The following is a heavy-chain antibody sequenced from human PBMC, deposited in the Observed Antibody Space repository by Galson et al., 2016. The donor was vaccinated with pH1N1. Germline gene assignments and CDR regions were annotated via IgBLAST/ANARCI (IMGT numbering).Heavy chain of an antibody. D-gene: IGHD3-22*01. CDR2: IIPIFNTA. CDR3: AREDYYDTDLSDWYFDL. Sequence: SVKVSCKASTFTFTRYYVHRVRQAPGQGLEWMGGIIPIFNTAKYAQNFQGRVTITADESTTTAYMELSSLRSEDTAVYYCAREDYYDTDLSDWYFDLWGRGTLLTVSS. V-gene: IGHV1-69*13. CDR1: TFTFTRYY. J-gene: IGHJ2*01.